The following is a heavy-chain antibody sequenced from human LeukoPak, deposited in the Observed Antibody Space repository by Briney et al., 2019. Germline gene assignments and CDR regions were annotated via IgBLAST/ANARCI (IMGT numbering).Heavy chain of an antibody. J-gene: IGHJ4*02. V-gene: IGHV3-30*02. CDR2: IRYDGSNK. D-gene: IGHD3-10*01. CDR3: AKDGYPGYYGSGSYSYYFDY. CDR1: GFTFSSYG. Sequence: GGSLRLPCAASGFTFSSYGMHWVRQAPGKGLEWVAFIRYDGSNKYYADSVKGRFTISRDNSKNTLYLQMNSLRAEDTAVYYCAKDGYPGYYGSGSYSYYFDYWGQGTLVTVSS.